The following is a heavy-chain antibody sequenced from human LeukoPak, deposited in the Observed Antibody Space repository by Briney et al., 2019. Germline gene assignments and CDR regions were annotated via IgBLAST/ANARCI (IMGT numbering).Heavy chain of an antibody. CDR2: IIPILGIA. Sequence: EASVKVSCKASGGTFSSYAISWVRQAPGQGLEWMGRIIPILGIANYAQKFQGRVTITADKSTSTAYMELRSLRSDDTAVYYCATDYVDTKTYWGQGTLVTVSS. CDR3: ATDYVDTKTY. J-gene: IGHJ4*02. D-gene: IGHD3-16*01. V-gene: IGHV1-69*04. CDR1: GGTFSSYA.